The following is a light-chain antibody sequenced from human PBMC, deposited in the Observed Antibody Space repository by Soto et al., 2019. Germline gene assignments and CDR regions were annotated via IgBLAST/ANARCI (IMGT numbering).Light chain of an antibody. CDR3: QSYDRSLSGSVV. Sequence: QAVLTQPPSVSGAPGQRVTISCTGTSSNIGAGYDVHWYQQLPGTAPQLLIYGNINRPSGVPDRFSGSRSGTSASLAITGLQAEDEADYYCQSYDRSLSGSVVFGGGTKLTVL. CDR1: SSNIGAGYD. V-gene: IGLV1-40*01. J-gene: IGLJ2*01. CDR2: GNI.